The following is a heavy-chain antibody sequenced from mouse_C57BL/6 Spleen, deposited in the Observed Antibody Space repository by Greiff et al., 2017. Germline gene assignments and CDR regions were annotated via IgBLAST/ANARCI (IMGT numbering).Heavy chain of an antibody. Sequence: VQLQESGPELVKPGASVKISCKASGYAFSSSWMNWVKQRPGKGLEWIGRIYPGDGDTNYNGKFKGKATLTADKSSSTAYMQLSSLTSEDSAVYFCARVTTVVPYFDYWGQGTTRTVSS. CDR2: IYPGDGDT. CDR1: GYAFSSSW. J-gene: IGHJ2*01. CDR3: ARVTTVVPYFDY. D-gene: IGHD1-1*01. V-gene: IGHV1-82*01.